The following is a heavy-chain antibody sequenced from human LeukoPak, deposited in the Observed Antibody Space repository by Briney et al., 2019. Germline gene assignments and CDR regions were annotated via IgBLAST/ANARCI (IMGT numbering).Heavy chain of an antibody. Sequence: SETLSLTCNVSGVSLNNNYWSWIRQPPGKGLEWVGFIYHIGSTNYNPSLKNRVAISVDTSKNQFSLKVNSVTAADTAVYYCARGLFDWSYGGYWFDSWGQGTLVTVAS. CDR1: GVSLNNNY. CDR2: IYHIGST. V-gene: IGHV4-59*01. CDR3: ARGLFDWSYGGYWFDS. J-gene: IGHJ5*01. D-gene: IGHD3-9*01.